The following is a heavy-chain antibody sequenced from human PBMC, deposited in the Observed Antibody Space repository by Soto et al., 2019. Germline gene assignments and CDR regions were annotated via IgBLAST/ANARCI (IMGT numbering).Heavy chain of an antibody. CDR2: IFYNGDT. D-gene: IGHD6-13*01. J-gene: IGHJ4*01. Sequence: QVQLQESGPGLVKPAETLSLTCTVSGDSIIRKDYWWGWIRQSPGKTLDWIGSIFYNGDTHYKPSLERRATLSVDTSSNQYSLMLKYVTAADTAVYYCARQIGLGSWSLDHWVHGILVTVSS. CDR1: GDSIIRKDYW. CDR3: ARQIGLGSWSLDH. V-gene: IGHV4-39*01.